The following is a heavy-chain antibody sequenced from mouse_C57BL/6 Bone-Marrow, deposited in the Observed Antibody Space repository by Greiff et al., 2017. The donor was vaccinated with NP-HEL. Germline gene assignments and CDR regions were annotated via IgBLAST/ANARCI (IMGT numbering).Heavy chain of an antibody. V-gene: IGHV10-1*01. CDR3: VRDSSYHWYFDV. J-gene: IGHJ1*03. Sequence: EVMLVESGGGLVQPKGSLKLSCAASGFSFNTYAMNWVRQAPGKGLEWVARIRSKSNNYATYYADSVKDRFTISRDDSESMLYLQMNNLKTEDTAMYYCVRDSSYHWYFDVWGTGTTVTVSS. CDR1: GFSFNTYA. D-gene: IGHD1-1*01. CDR2: IRSKSNNYAT.